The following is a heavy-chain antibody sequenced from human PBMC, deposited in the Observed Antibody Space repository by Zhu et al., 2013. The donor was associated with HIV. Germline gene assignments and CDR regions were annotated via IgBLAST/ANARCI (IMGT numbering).Heavy chain of an antibody. J-gene: IGHJ3*01. CDR3: ARPTDYHDGGSGVDPYRAFDL. Sequence: QVQLVQSGAEMKTPGASVKVSCKTSGYNFRSYYIHWVRQAPGKGLESMGWISPNNGVTKYVPHFKDRVTMTRATSLNTVYMELHSLTFDDTAVYFCARPTDYHDGGSGVDPYRAFDLWGQGTGVIVSA. V-gene: IGHV1-2*02. CDR2: ISPNNGVT. D-gene: IGHD2-15*01. CDR1: GYNFRSYY.